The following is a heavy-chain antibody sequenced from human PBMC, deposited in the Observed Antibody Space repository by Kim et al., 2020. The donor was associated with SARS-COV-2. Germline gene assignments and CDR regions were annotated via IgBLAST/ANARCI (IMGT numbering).Heavy chain of an antibody. CDR2: INHSGST. D-gene: IGHD1-1*01. CDR3: ASLSRGDNLDY. J-gene: IGHJ4*02. Sequence: SETLSLTCAVYGGSFSGYYWSWIRQPPGKGLEWIGEINHSGSTNYNPSLKSRVTISVDTSKNQFSLKLSSVTAADTAVYYCASLSRGDNLDYWGQGTLVTVSS. V-gene: IGHV4-34*01. CDR1: GGSFSGYY.